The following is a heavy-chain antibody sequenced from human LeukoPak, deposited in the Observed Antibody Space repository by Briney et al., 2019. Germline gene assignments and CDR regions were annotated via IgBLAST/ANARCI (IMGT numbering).Heavy chain of an antibody. V-gene: IGHV3-21*01. CDR3: ARAVFYYYYMDV. CDR1: GFTFSSYS. D-gene: IGHD3-10*01. J-gene: IGHJ6*03. CDR2: ISSSSSYI. Sequence: GGSLRLSCAASGFTFSSYSMNWVRQASGKGLEWVSSISSSSSYIYYADSVKGRFTISRDNAKNSLYLQMNSLRAEDTAVYYCARAVFYYYYMDVWGKGTTVTVSS.